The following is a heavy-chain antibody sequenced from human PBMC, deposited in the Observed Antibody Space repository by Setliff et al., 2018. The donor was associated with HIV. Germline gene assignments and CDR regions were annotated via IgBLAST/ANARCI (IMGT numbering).Heavy chain of an antibody. J-gene: IGHJ4*02. D-gene: IGHD3-3*01. CDR3: ARDQPTVYYTFGADY. V-gene: IGHV1-69*13. CDR2: IIPIFGTA. Sequence: SVKVSCKAYGGTFSNYGISWVRQAPGQGLEWMGGIIPIFGTANYAQKFQGRVTITADASTSTAYMELSSLSSEDTAVYYCARDQPTVYYTFGADYWGQGTLVTVS. CDR1: GGTFSNYG.